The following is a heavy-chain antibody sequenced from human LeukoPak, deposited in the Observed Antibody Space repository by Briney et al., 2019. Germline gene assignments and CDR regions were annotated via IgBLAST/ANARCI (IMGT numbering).Heavy chain of an antibody. Sequence: PGGSLRLSCSASGFTFNTYAMHWVRQALGKGLEWVSVLYSGGDTYYGDSVKGRFTVSRDNSKNTLYLQMNSLRVEDTAVYYCGSLKSSGYIIEHWGQGTLVTVSS. J-gene: IGHJ4*02. CDR1: GFTFNTYA. D-gene: IGHD3-22*01. CDR2: LYSGGDT. V-gene: IGHV3-53*01. CDR3: GSLKSSGYIIEH.